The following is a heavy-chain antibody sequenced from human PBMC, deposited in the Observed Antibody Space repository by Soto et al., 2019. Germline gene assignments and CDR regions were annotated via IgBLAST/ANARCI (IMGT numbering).Heavy chain of an antibody. CDR1: GFTFSHAW. V-gene: IGHV3-15*01. CDR2: IKSKSDGGTA. Sequence: EVQLVESGGGLVKPGGSLRISCTASGFTFSHAWMTWVRQTPGMGLEWVGRIKSKSDGGTADYGAPVKGRFTMSRDDSRNTVFLQMTRLKTDDTAVHYCYIPFYYHSMDVWGQGTTVTVSS. J-gene: IGHJ6*02. CDR3: YIPFYYHSMDV. D-gene: IGHD3-10*01.